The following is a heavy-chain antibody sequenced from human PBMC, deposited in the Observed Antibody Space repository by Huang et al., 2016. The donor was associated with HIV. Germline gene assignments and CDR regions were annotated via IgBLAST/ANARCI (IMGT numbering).Heavy chain of an antibody. CDR2: MNPNTGNT. V-gene: IGHV1-8*02. D-gene: IGHD4-17*01. Sequence: QVHLVQSGAEVKTPGASVKVSCKASGYTFTNYAINWVRPAPGRGLEWMGWMNPNTGNTGFAQSFQGRVTMTRKNSITTAYMELTSLTSEDTAVYYCARSAYGDLDYWGLGTLVIVSS. CDR3: ARSAYGDLDY. CDR1: GYTFTNYA. J-gene: IGHJ4*02.